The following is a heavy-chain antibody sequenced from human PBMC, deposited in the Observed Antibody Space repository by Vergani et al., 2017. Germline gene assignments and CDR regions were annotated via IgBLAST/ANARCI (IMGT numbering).Heavy chain of an antibody. CDR1: GFPFDDYA. D-gene: IGHD1-26*01. CDR3: AKDSTPAYSGGYCFDY. V-gene: IGHV3-9*01. J-gene: IGHJ4*02. CDR2: ISWNSGSI. Sequence: EVQLVESGGGLVKPGRSLRLPCAASGFPFDDYAMHWVRQAPGKGLEWVAGISWNSGSIGYADSVRGRFTISRDNANNSLYLQMNSLRAEDTALYYCAKDSTPAYSGGYCFDYWGQGTLVTVSS.